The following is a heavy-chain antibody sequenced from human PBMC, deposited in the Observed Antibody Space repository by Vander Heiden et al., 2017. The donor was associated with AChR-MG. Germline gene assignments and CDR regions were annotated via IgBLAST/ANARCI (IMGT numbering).Heavy chain of an antibody. J-gene: IGHJ4*02. V-gene: IGHV3-33*01. CDR2: IWYDGSNK. CDR1: GFTFSSYG. Sequence: QVQLVESGGGVVQPGRSLRLSCAASGFTFSSYGMHWVRQAPGKGLEWVAVIWYDGSNKYYADSVKGRFTISRDNSKNTLYLQMNSLRAEDTAVYYCARMGIAAAGIRAPPVDYWGQGTLVTVSS. D-gene: IGHD6-13*01. CDR3: ARMGIAAAGIRAPPVDY.